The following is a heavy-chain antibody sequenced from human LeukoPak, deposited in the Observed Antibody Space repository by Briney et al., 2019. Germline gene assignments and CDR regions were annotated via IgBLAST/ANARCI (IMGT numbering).Heavy chain of an antibody. Sequence: GASVKVSCKASGYTFTSYGISWVRQAPGQGLEWMGWISAYNGNTNYAQKLQGRVTMTRNTSISTAYMELSSLRSEDTAVYYCARSSGDDYVWGSYRTPYKYDAFDIWGQGTMVTVSS. V-gene: IGHV1-18*01. J-gene: IGHJ3*02. CDR3: ARSSGDDYVWGSYRTPYKYDAFDI. CDR1: GYTFTSYG. D-gene: IGHD3-16*02. CDR2: ISAYNGNT.